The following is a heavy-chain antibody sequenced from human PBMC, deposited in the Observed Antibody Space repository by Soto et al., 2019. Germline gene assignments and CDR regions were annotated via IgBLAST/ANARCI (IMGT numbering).Heavy chain of an antibody. J-gene: IGHJ4*02. Sequence: SETLSLTCAVYGGSFSGNYGSWTRQPPGKGLEWIGEINHSGSTNYNPSLKSRVTISIDTSKNQFSLKLSSVTAADTAVYYCAIIWSRYYFDYWGQGTLVTVSS. CDR1: GGSFSGNY. V-gene: IGHV4-34*01. CDR3: AIIWSRYYFDY. CDR2: INHSGST. D-gene: IGHD3-3*01.